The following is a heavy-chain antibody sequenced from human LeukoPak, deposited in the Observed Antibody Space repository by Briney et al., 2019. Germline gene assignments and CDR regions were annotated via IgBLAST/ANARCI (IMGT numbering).Heavy chain of an antibody. V-gene: IGHV4-30-4*01. J-gene: IGHJ6*02. CDR2: IYYSGKT. CDR3: ARDRHDSSEYFYYGMDV. D-gene: IGHD3-22*01. Sequence: SETLSLTCTVSGGSISSGDYYWSWIRQPPGQGLEWIGYIYYSGKTYYNPSLKSRVTISVDTSKNQFSLKLSSVTAADTAVYYCARDRHDSSEYFYYGMDVWGQGTTVTVSS. CDR1: GGSISSGDYY.